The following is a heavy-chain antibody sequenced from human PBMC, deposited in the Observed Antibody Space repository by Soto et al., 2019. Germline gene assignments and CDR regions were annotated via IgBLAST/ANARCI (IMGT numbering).Heavy chain of an antibody. V-gene: IGHV3-30-3*01. Sequence: GGSLRLSCAASGFTFSSYAVHWFRQAPGKGLEWVAVISYDGSNKYYADSVKGRFTISRDNSKNTMYLQMNSLRVEETAVYYCARGGSSASPIDYWGQGTLVTVSS. CDR3: ARGGSSASPIDY. D-gene: IGHD6-19*01. J-gene: IGHJ4*02. CDR1: GFTFSSYA. CDR2: ISYDGSNK.